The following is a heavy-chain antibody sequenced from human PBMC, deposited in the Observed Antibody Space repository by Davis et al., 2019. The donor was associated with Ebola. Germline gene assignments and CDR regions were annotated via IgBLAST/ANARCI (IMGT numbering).Heavy chain of an antibody. CDR3: TADPYIVVVTGVGGNY. CDR2: IKNKTDGGTA. V-gene: IGHV3-15*01. Sequence: PRVSLRLSCAVSGFSFSSAWLTWVRQAPGKGLESVGRIKNKTDGGTADYAAPVKGRFSISRDDSKNTVFLQMNSLKIEDTAVYYCTADPYIVVVTGVGGNYWGQGTLVTVSS. J-gene: IGHJ4*02. CDR1: GFSFSSAW. D-gene: IGHD2-21*02.